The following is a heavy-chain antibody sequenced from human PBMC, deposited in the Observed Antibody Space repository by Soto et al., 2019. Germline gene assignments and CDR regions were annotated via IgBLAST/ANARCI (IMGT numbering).Heavy chain of an antibody. V-gene: IGHV3-11*01. D-gene: IGHD6-13*01. Sequence: PGGSLRLSCAASGFTFSDYYMSWIRQAPGKGLEWVSYISSSGSTIYYADSVKGRFTISRDNAKNSLCLQMNSLRAEDTAVYYCARCLAAAGTGVYYYYGMDVWGQGTTVTVSS. J-gene: IGHJ6*02. CDR1: GFTFSDYY. CDR2: ISSSGSTI. CDR3: ARCLAAAGTGVYYYYGMDV.